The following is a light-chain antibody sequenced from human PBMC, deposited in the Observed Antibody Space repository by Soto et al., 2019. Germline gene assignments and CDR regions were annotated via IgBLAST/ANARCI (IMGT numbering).Light chain of an antibody. CDR3: SSYSISTAYL. CDR2: EVG. V-gene: IGLV2-14*01. CDR1: SSDVGGYDH. Sequence: QSVLTQPASVSGSPGQSITISCTGTSSDVGGYDHVSWYQLHPGKAPKLMVFEVGNRPSGVSYRLSGSKSGNTASLTISGLQAEDEADYFCSSYSISTAYLFGTGTKVTVL. J-gene: IGLJ1*01.